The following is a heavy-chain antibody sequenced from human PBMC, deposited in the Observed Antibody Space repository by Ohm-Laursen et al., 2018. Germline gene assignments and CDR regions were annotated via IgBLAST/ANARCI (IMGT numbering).Heavy chain of an antibody. D-gene: IGHD3-9*01. CDR3: AKERDVSTGYALQH. V-gene: IGHV3-23*01. J-gene: IGHJ1*01. CDR1: GFSFSSYA. Sequence: GSLRLSCAASGFSFSSYAMGWVRQAPGKGLEWVSTISDSGGGTYYADSVKGRFTISRDNSKNTLYLQMNSLRAEDTAVYYCAKERDVSTGYALQHLGQGTLVTVSS. CDR2: ISDSGGGT.